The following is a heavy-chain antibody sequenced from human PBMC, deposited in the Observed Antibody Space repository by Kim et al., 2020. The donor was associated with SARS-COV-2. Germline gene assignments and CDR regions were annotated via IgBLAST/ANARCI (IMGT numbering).Heavy chain of an antibody. Sequence: GGSLRLSCAASGFTFSSYAMSWVRQAPGKGLEWVSAISGSGGSTYYADSVKGRFTISRDNSKNTLYLQMNSLRAEDTAVYYCAKGGGLLWFGEHNFDYWGQGTLVTVSS. D-gene: IGHD3-10*01. J-gene: IGHJ4*02. CDR1: GFTFSSYA. V-gene: IGHV3-23*01. CDR2: ISGSGGST. CDR3: AKGGGLLWFGEHNFDY.